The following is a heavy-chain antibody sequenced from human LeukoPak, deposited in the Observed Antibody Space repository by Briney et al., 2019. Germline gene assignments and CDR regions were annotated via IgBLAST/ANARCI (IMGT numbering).Heavy chain of an antibody. CDR1: GGTFSSYA. Sequence: GSSVKVSCKASGGTFSSYAISWVRQAPGQGLEWMGGIIPIFGTANYAQKFQGRVTITADKSTSTAYMELSSLRSEDTAVYYCARCSAWPYYYDSSGYSYYYYYMDVWGKGTTVTVSS. V-gene: IGHV1-69*06. CDR2: IIPIFGTA. D-gene: IGHD3-22*01. CDR3: ARCSAWPYYYDSSGYSYYYYYMDV. J-gene: IGHJ6*03.